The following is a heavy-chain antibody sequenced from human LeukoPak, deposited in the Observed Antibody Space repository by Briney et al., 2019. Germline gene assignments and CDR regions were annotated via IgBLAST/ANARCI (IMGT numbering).Heavy chain of an antibody. V-gene: IGHV3-23*01. CDR2: ISGSGGST. J-gene: IGHJ6*02. CDR3: ARAEYSSSWYYYYGMDV. Sequence: PGGSLRLSCAASGFTFSSYAMSWVRQAPGKGLEWVSAISGSGGSTYYADSVKGRFTISRDNSKNTLYLQMNSLRAEDTAVYYCARAEYSSSWYYYYGMDVWGQGTTVTVSS. CDR1: GFTFSSYA. D-gene: IGHD6-13*01.